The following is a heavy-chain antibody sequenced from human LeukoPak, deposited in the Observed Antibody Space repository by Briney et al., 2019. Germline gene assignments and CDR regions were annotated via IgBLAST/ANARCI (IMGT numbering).Heavy chain of an antibody. D-gene: IGHD1-26*01. Sequence: GSLRLSCAASGFTFSSYWMSWVRQAPGKGLEWVANIKQDGSEKYYVDSVKGRFTISRDNAKNSLYLQMNSLRAEDTAVYYCAGSGVPYYYYYMDVWGKGTTVTVSS. CDR2: IKQDGSEK. V-gene: IGHV3-7*03. CDR1: GFTFSSYW. CDR3: AGSGVPYYYYYMDV. J-gene: IGHJ6*03.